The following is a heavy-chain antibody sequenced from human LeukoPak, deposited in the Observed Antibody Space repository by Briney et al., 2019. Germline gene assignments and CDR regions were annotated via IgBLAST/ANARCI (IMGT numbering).Heavy chain of an antibody. D-gene: IGHD5-18*01. V-gene: IGHV4-34*01. CDR1: GGSFSGYY. J-gene: IGHJ3*02. Sequence: PSETLSLTCAVYGGSFSGYYWSWIRQPPGKGLEWIGEINHSGSTNYNPSPKSRVTISVDTSKNQFSLKLISETAANTAVYYCARGRGYNAFDIWGQGTMVTVSS. CDR3: ARGRGYNAFDI. CDR2: INHSGST.